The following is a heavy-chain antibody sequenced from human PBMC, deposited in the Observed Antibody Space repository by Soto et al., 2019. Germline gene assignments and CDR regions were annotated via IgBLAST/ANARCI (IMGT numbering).Heavy chain of an antibody. V-gene: IGHV3-53*05. CDR2: IYGGGNI. CDR3: ARAPTVTTIFDC. J-gene: IGHJ4*02. D-gene: IGHD4-17*01. CDR1: GFSVGNSY. Sequence: GGSLRLSCVASGFSVGNSYMSWVRLAPGKGLEWVSIIYGGGNIRYAESVKGRFTISRDNSENTVYLQMNSLRTEDTAVYYCARAPTVTTIFDCWGQGTLVTVSS.